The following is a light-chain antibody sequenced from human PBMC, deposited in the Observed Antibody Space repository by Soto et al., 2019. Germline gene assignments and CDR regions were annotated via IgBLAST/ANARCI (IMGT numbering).Light chain of an antibody. Sequence: EVVLTQSPGTLSLSPGERATLSCRASQSVSNTYVAWYQHIPGQTPRLLIYGASNRATGIPDRFSGSGSGTDFTLIISRLEPEDFAVYYCQQHDNSPWMFGQGTKVDIK. CDR3: QQHDNSPWM. CDR2: GAS. CDR1: QSVSNTY. J-gene: IGKJ1*01. V-gene: IGKV3-20*01.